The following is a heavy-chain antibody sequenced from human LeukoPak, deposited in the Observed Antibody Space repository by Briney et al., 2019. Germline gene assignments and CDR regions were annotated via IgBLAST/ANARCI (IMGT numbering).Heavy chain of an antibody. CDR1: AFTFSSYA. CDR3: AKNRAVTPFYDY. CDR2: ISGNGAGT. D-gene: IGHD4-11*01. Sequence: PGGSLRLSCAASAFTFSSYAMTWVRQAPGKGLEWVSAISGNGAGTYYADSVEGRFTISRDNSKNTLHLQMDSLRAEDTAVYYCAKNRAVTPFYDYWGQGTLVTVSS. J-gene: IGHJ4*02. V-gene: IGHV3-23*01.